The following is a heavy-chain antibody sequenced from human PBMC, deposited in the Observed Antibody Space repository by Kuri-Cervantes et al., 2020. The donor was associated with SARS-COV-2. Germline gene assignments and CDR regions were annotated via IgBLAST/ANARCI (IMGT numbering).Heavy chain of an antibody. CDR1: GGSISSSDYY. J-gene: IGHJ6*03. D-gene: IGHD6-6*01. CDR2: INHSGST. CDR3: ARDRYSSSLFYYYYMDV. V-gene: IGHV4-39*07. Sequence: SETLSLTCTVSGGSISSSDYYWSWIRQPPGKGLEWIGEINHSGSTNYNPSLKSRVTISVDTSKNQFSLKLSSVTAADTAVYYCARDRYSSSLFYYYYMDVWGKGTTVTVSS.